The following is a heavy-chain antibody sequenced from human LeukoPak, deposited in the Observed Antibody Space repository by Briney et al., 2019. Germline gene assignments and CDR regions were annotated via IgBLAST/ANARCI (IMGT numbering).Heavy chain of an antibody. V-gene: IGHV4-59*08. D-gene: IGHD5-12*01. CDR3: ARVVYSGYDYRCAIDV. Sequence: SQTLSLPCTISVDSMSIYHSSCIRPPPREALKWIVYTYYTGRTNHNPSLKSRVTIPVDLSKNQVSLNVKSVTTAHRAVLYCARVVYSGYDYRCAIDVWGKKTTITVSS. J-gene: IGHJ6*03. CDR2: TYYTGRT. CDR1: VDSMSIYH.